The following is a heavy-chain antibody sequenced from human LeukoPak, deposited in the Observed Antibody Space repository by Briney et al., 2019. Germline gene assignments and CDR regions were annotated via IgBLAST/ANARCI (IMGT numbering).Heavy chain of an antibody. D-gene: IGHD1-26*01. J-gene: IGHJ4*02. V-gene: IGHV3-23*01. CDR3: AKEKIVPPPWVSYFDS. CDR2: ISASGDIT. CDR1: GFTFSTYS. Sequence: GGSLRLSCAASGFTFSTYSMNWVRQAPGKGLEWVSVISASGDITIYADPVKGRFNISRDNSETTVYLQMNSLRAEDTAVYYCAKEKIVPPPWVSYFDSWGQGILVTVSS.